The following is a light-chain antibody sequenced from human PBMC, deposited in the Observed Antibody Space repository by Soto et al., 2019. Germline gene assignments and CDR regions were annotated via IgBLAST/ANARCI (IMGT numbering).Light chain of an antibody. V-gene: IGKV1-5*01. Sequence: DIQMTQSPYTLSASVGDRVTITCRASQSFSGWLAWYQQKPGKAPKLLIFDGFSLKSGVPSRFSGSGSGTEFTLTISSLQPDDFATYYCQKYDTYSLTFGQGTKVDIK. CDR3: QKYDTYSLT. CDR1: QSFSGW. CDR2: DGF. J-gene: IGKJ1*01.